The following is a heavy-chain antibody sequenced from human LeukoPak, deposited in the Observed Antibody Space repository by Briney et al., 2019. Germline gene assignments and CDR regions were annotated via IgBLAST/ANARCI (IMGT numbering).Heavy chain of an antibody. D-gene: IGHD1-26*01. Sequence: PGGSLRLSCAASGFTFSTYNMNWVGQAPGKGLEWVSSITSGGGYTYYADSVKGRFTTSRDNAKNSLSLRLDSLRAEDTAVYYCARESGSYSGFAFDIWGQGTMVTVSS. CDR1: GFTFSTYN. J-gene: IGHJ3*02. CDR3: ARESGSYSGFAFDI. V-gene: IGHV3-21*06. CDR2: ITSGGGYT.